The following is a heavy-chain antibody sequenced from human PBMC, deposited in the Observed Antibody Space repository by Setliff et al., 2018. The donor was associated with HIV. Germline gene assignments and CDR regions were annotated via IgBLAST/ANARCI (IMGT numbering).Heavy chain of an antibody. J-gene: IGHJ4*02. CDR2: IRNDGSDK. D-gene: IGHD1-26*01. CDR1: GFTFSSYG. CDR3: AKDPLMWGGSYYYFDY. Sequence: GGSLRLSCAASGFTFSSYGVHWVRQAPGKGLEWVAFIRNDGSDKHYADSVKGRFTISRDNVKNSLYLQMNSLRAEDTAVYYCAKDPLMWGGSYYYFDYWGQGTLVTVSS. V-gene: IGHV3-30*02.